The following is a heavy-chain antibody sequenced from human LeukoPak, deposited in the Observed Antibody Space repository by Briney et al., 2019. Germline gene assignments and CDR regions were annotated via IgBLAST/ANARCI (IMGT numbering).Heavy chain of an antibody. D-gene: IGHD5-18*01. CDR2: ISSDGNTT. CDR3: APEGGYSYDY. V-gene: IGHV3-74*01. CDR1: GFTFSSYG. J-gene: IGHJ4*02. Sequence: PGGSLRLSCAASGFTFSSYGMHWVRQAPGKGLVWVARISSDGNTTRYADFVEGRFAISRDNAKNTLYLQMNSLRAEDTAVYYCAPEGGYSYDYWGQGTLVTVSS.